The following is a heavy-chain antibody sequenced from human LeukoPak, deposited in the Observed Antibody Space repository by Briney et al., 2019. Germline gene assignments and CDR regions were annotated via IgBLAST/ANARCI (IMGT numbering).Heavy chain of an antibody. CDR2: ISSSSSYI. Sequence: GGSLRLSCAASGFTFSSYSMNWVRQAPGKGLEWVSSISSSSSYIYYADSVKGRFTISRDSAKNSLYLQMNSLRAEDTAVYYCARDYDSSGYSNFFDYWGQGTLVTVSS. CDR3: ARDYDSSGYSNFFDY. D-gene: IGHD3-22*01. J-gene: IGHJ4*02. V-gene: IGHV3-21*01. CDR1: GFTFSSYS.